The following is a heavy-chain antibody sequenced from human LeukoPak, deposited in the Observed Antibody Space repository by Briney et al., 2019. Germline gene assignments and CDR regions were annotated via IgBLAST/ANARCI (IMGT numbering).Heavy chain of an antibody. V-gene: IGHV3-23*01. J-gene: IGHJ5*02. Sequence: PGGSLRLSCAASGFTFSTYAMSWVCQAPGKGLEWVSGISISGGSTYYADSVKGRFTISRDNSKNTLYLQMNRLRAEDTAVYYCAKDRDLLFAHCWFDLWGQGTLVTVSS. CDR1: GFTFSTYA. CDR3: AKDRDLLFAHCWFDL. CDR2: ISISGGST. D-gene: IGHD3-10*01.